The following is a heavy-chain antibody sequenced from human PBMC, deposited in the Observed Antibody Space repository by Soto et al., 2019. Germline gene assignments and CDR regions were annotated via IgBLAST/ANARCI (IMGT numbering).Heavy chain of an antibody. J-gene: IGHJ4*02. CDR3: ASWAAAGTSYFDY. CDR1: GFTFSSYG. Sequence: GGSLRLSCAASGFTFSSYGRHWVRQAPGKGLEWVAVIWYDGSNKYYADSVKGRFTISRDNSKNTLYLQMNSLRAEDTAVYYCASWAAAGTSYFDYWGQGTLVTVSS. V-gene: IGHV3-33*01. CDR2: IWYDGSNK. D-gene: IGHD6-13*01.